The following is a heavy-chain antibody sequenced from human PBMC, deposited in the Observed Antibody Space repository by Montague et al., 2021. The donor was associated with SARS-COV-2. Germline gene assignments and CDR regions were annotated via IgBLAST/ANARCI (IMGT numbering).Heavy chain of an antibody. CDR2: IYVTGST. V-gene: IGHV4-61*02. J-gene: IGHJ4*02. Sequence: TLSLTCTVSGGAINSDDFYWSWIRQPAGKGLEWIGRIYVTGSTRYSPSLESRVTMSIDTSKVQFSLKLSSVTAADTGVYYCVGDAYNPLDGNWGQGTLVTVSS. CDR1: GGAINSDDFY. CDR3: VGDAYNPLDGN. D-gene: IGHD2-21*01.